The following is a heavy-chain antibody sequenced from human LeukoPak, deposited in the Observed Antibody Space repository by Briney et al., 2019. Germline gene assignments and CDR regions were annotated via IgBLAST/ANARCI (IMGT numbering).Heavy chain of an antibody. CDR3: ARDSWGRFDY. CDR1: GGSISSSSYY. D-gene: IGHD7-27*01. V-gene: IGHV4-39*02. J-gene: IGHJ4*02. CDR2: IYYSGST. Sequence: RPSETLSLTCTVSGGSISSSSYYWGWIRQPPGKGLEWIGSIYYSGSTYYNPSLKSRVTISVDTSKNQFSLKLSSVTAADTAVYYCARDSWGRFDYWGQGTLVAVSS.